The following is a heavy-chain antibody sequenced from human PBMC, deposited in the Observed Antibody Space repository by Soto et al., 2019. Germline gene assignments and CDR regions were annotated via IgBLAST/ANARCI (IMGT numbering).Heavy chain of an antibody. Sequence: EVQLVESGGGLVQPGRSLRLSCVASGFIADDYAMHWVRQTPGKGLEWVSGISSNSATINYADSVKGRFTNSRDNAKNDLFLQLNILTPEDTASYYCVKDMKGRGRSRIYYFDSWGQGTLVTVSS. CDR1: GFIADDYA. D-gene: IGHD3-16*01. CDR2: ISSNSATI. CDR3: VKDMKGRGRSRIYYFDS. V-gene: IGHV3-9*02. J-gene: IGHJ4*02.